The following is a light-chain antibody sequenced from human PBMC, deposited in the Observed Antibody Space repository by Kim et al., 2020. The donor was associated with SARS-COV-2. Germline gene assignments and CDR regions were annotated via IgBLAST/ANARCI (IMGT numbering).Light chain of an antibody. CDR2: AAS. J-gene: IGKJ1*01. CDR1: QSISSW. Sequence: DIQMTQSPSSLSASVGDRVTITCRASQSISSWLAWYQQKPGKAPKCLIYAASSLQSRVPSKLSGSGSGTDFTLTISSLPPEDFATYYSQQYDKYPRTFGQGAKVDSK. V-gene: IGKV1D-16*01. CDR3: QQYDKYPRT.